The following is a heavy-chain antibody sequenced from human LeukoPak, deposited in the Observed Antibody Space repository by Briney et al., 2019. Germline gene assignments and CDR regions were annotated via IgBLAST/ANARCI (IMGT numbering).Heavy chain of an antibody. CDR1: GYSISSGYY. D-gene: IGHD2-15*01. Sequence: PSETLSLTCSVSGYSISSGYYWSWIRQPPGKGLEWIGEINHSGSTNYNPSLKSRVTISVDTSKNQFSLKLSSVTAADTAVYYCARDLGYCSGGSCRIFDYWGQGTLVTVSS. CDR2: INHSGST. CDR3: ARDLGYCSGGSCRIFDY. J-gene: IGHJ4*02. V-gene: IGHV4-38-2*02.